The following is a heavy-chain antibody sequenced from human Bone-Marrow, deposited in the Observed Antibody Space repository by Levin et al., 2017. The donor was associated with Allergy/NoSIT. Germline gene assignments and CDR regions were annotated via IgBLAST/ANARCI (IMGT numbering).Heavy chain of an antibody. J-gene: IGHJ6*02. CDR3: ARDRVAIVSTTHYFYGMDV. Sequence: MSSETLSLTFSVSGGSISNYYWSWIRQPPGKGLEWIGYIYYTGSTNYNPSLKSRVTISVDTSKNQFSLKMRSMTAADTAMYFCARDRVAIVSTTHYFYGMDVWGRGTTVTVSS. D-gene: IGHD5-12*01. CDR1: GGSISNYY. V-gene: IGHV4-59*08. CDR2: IYYTGST.